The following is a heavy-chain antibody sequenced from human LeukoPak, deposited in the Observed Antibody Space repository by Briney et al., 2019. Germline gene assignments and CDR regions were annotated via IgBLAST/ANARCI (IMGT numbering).Heavy chain of an antibody. V-gene: IGHV4-39*01. CDR2: IYYSGST. CDR1: GGSISSSSYY. J-gene: IGHJ4*02. CDR3: ARVVGLHYVWGSYRSSGGYFDY. Sequence: SETLSLTCTVSGGSISSSSYYWGWIRQPPRKGLEWIGSIYYSGSTYYNPSLKSRVTISVDTSKNQFSLKLSSVTAADTAVYYCARVVGLHYVWGSYRSSGGYFDYWGQGTLVTVSS. D-gene: IGHD3-16*02.